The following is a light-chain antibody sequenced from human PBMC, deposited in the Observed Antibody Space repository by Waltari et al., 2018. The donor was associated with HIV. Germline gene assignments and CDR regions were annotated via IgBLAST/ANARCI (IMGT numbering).Light chain of an antibody. CDR3: CSYADSPPYV. J-gene: IGLJ1*01. CDR2: EVS. Sequence: QSALTQPASVSGSPGQSITISCTGTTSDVGSFNLVSWYQQPPGKAPKLTVYEVSKRPSGVSNRFSGSKSGNTASLTISGLQAEDEADYYCCSYADSPPYVFGTGTKVTVL. CDR1: TSDVGSFNL. V-gene: IGLV2-23*02.